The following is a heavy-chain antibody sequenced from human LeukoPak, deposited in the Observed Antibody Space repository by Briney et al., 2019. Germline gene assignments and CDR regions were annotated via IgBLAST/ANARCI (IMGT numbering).Heavy chain of an antibody. D-gene: IGHD6-6*01. CDR1: GFTFSSYA. CDR2: ISGSGGST. CDR3: AKSPAGQLGFYYFDY. J-gene: IGHJ4*02. Sequence: PGGSLRLSCAASGFTFSSYAMSWVRQAPGKGLEWVSAISGSGGSTYYADSVKGRFTISRDNSKNTLYLQMNSLRAEDTAVYYCAKSPAGQLGFYYFDYWGQGTLVTVSS. V-gene: IGHV3-23*01.